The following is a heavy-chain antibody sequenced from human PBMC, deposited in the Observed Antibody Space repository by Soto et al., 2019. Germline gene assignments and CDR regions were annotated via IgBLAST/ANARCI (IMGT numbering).Heavy chain of an antibody. CDR3: AKGFGISWQYYFDY. CDR2: IRGSGAGT. CDR1: GFTFNPYA. J-gene: IGHJ4*02. V-gene: IGHV3-23*01. Sequence: QPGGSLRLSCAASGFTFNPYAMNWVRQAPGKGLEWVSTIRGSGAGTYYADSVKGRFTISRDNSKNTLYLQMNSLRAEDTAVYFCAKGFGISWQYYFDYWGQGTLVTVSS. D-gene: IGHD6-13*01.